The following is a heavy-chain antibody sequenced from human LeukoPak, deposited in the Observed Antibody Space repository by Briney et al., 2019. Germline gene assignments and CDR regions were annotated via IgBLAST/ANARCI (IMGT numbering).Heavy chain of an antibody. Sequence: SETLSLTCTVSGYSISSGYYWGWIRQPPGKGLEWIGYIYYSGSTNYNPSLKSRVTISVDTSKNQFSLKLSSVTAADTAVYYCARGTNYDFWSGYEVYYMDVWGKGTTVTVSS. CDR2: IYYSGST. CDR1: GYSISSGYY. D-gene: IGHD3-3*01. V-gene: IGHV4-61*01. J-gene: IGHJ6*03. CDR3: ARGTNYDFWSGYEVYYMDV.